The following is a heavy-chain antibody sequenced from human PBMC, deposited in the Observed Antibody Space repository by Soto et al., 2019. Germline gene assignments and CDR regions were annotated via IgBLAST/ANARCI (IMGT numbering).Heavy chain of an antibody. Sequence: GGSLRLSCAASGFTFSDYYMSWIRQAPGKGLEWVSYISSSGSTIYYADSVKGRFTISRDNAKNSLYLQMNSLRSDDTALYYCAKDEGAAVESPGDWGHGTLVTVSS. CDR3: AKDEGAAVESPGD. D-gene: IGHD6-13*01. CDR1: GFTFSDYY. J-gene: IGHJ4*01. V-gene: IGHV3-11*01. CDR2: ISSSGSTI.